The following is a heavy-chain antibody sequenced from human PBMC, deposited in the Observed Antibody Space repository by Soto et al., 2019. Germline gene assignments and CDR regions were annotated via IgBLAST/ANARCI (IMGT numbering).Heavy chain of an antibody. CDR3: ARSKYYGSGSYYMVM. Sequence: QVQLQESGPGLVKPSGTLSLTCAVSGGSISSSNWWSWVRQPPGKGLEWIGEIYHSGSTNYNPSLQRRVTIXXDXSXXQFSLKLSSVTAADTAVYYCARSKYYGSGSYYMVMWGQGTLVTVSS. V-gene: IGHV4-4*02. CDR2: IYHSGST. J-gene: IGHJ4*02. CDR1: GGSISSSNW. D-gene: IGHD3-10*01.